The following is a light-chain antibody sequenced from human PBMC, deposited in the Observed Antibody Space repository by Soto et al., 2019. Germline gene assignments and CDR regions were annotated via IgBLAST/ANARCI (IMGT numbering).Light chain of an antibody. Sequence: DIQMTQSPSSLSASLGDRVTITCRASQNIDNYLNWYQQKPGKAPKLLIYATSTLQSGVPSRFSGSGSGKEFTLTISSLQAEDFATYFCQESYTSPAVSFGGGTKVDIK. J-gene: IGKJ4*01. CDR1: QNIDNY. V-gene: IGKV1-39*01. CDR3: QESYTSPAVS. CDR2: ATS.